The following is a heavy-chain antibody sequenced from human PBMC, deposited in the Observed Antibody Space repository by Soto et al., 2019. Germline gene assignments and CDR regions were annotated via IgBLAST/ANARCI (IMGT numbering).Heavy chain of an antibody. Sequence: SETLSLTCTVSGGSISSGDYYWSWIRQPPGKGLEWIGYIYYSGSTYYNPSLKSRVTISVDTSKNQFSLKLSSVTAADTAVYYCARVVDYGDLEGTKYFQHWGQGTLVTVSS. CDR2: IYYSGST. CDR3: ARVVDYGDLEGTKYFQH. CDR1: GGSISSGDYY. V-gene: IGHV4-30-4*01. J-gene: IGHJ1*01. D-gene: IGHD4-17*01.